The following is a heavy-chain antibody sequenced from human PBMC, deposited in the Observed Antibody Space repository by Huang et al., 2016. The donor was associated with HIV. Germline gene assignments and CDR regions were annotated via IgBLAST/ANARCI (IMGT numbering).Heavy chain of an antibody. CDR2: IDYSGST. CDR1: GGSISTHY. D-gene: IGHD3-3*01. CDR3: ARDHHDFWRGYRRMYFFDH. Sequence: QVQLQESGPGLVKPSETLSLTCTVSGGSISTHYWSWIRQPPGKGLEWIGRIDYSGSTHYSPALKSRVTILLDTSKNQFSRRVNSGTAADTAMYYCARDHHDFWRGYRRMYFFDHWGQGTLVTVSS. V-gene: IGHV4-59*11. J-gene: IGHJ4*02.